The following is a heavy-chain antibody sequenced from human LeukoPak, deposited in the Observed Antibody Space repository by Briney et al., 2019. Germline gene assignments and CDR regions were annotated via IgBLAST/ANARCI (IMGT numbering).Heavy chain of an antibody. Sequence: GGSLRLSRAASGFTFSNYWMHWVRQAPGEALMWVSRIKSDGSSTTYADSVKGRFTISRDNAKNTLYLQMNSLRAEDTAVYYCSRDSLSSCGGDCYPGLDVWGQGTTVTVSS. J-gene: IGHJ6*02. D-gene: IGHD2-21*02. CDR2: IKSDGSST. V-gene: IGHV3-74*01. CDR1: GFTFSNYW. CDR3: SRDSLSSCGGDCYPGLDV.